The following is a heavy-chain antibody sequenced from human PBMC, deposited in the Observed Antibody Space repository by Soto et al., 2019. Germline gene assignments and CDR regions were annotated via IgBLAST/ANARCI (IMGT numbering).Heavy chain of an antibody. J-gene: IGHJ6*02. CDR1: GGSVTSTSYY. CDR3: ARGGYGDYYYGMDV. Sequence: PSETLSLTCTVSGGSVTSTSYYWGWIRQPPGKGLEWIGSTLYSGSTYYNPSLKSRVTISLGTSKNQFSLKLSSVTAADTAVYYCARGGYGDYYYGMDVWGQGTTVTVSS. V-gene: IGHV4-39*01. CDR2: TLYSGST. D-gene: IGHD4-17*01.